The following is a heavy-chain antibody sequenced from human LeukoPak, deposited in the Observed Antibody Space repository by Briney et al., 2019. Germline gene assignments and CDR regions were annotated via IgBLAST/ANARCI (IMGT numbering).Heavy chain of an antibody. V-gene: IGHV3-48*03. J-gene: IGHJ4*02. CDR2: ISSSGSTI. D-gene: IGHD6-13*01. CDR3: ARKDSSWHIY. Sequence: GGSLRPSCAASGFTFSSYEMNWVRQAPGKGLEWVPYISSSGSTIYYADSVKGRFTISRDNAKNSLYLQMNSLRAEDTAVYYCARKDSSWHIYWGQGTLVTVSS. CDR1: GFTFSSYE.